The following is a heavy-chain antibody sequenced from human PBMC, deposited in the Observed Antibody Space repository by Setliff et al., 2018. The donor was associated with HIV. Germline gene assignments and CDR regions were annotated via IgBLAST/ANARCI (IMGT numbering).Heavy chain of an antibody. CDR2: VYYSGST. D-gene: IGHD2-15*01. CDR3: ARSVPRYCSGGSCYPPLFDY. Sequence: SETLSLTCTVSGGSISSSSYYWGWIRQPPGKGLEWIGSVYYSGSTYYNPSLKSRDTISVDTSKNQFSLKLSSVTAADTAVYYCARSVPRYCSGGSCYPPLFDYWGQGTLVTVSS. J-gene: IGHJ4*02. CDR1: GGSISSSSYY. V-gene: IGHV4-39*01.